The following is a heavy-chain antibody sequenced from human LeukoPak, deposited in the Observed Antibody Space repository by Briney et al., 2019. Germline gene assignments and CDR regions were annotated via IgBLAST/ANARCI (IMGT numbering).Heavy chain of an antibody. Sequence: ASVKVSCKASGYTFSSYYMHWVRQAPGQGLEWVGLINPTGDSTNYAQNFRGRVTMTRDTSTSTVYMDLSSLRSEDTAVYYRAREASGGYFDYWGQGTLVTVSS. CDR3: AREASGGYFDY. CDR1: GYTFSSYY. CDR2: INPTGDST. V-gene: IGHV1-46*01. J-gene: IGHJ4*02. D-gene: IGHD4-23*01.